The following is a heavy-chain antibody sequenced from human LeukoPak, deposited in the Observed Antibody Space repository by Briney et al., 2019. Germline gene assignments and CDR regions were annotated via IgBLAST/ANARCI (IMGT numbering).Heavy chain of an antibody. Sequence: SETLSLTCTVSGGSISSGGYYWGWIRQHPGKGLEWIGYIYYSGSTYYNPSLKSRVTISVDTSKNQFSLKLSSVTAADTAVYYCARVGGSSGFAFDIWGQGTMVTVSS. V-gene: IGHV4-31*03. CDR1: GGSISSGGYY. CDR2: IYYSGST. D-gene: IGHD3-22*01. J-gene: IGHJ3*02. CDR3: ARVGGSSGFAFDI.